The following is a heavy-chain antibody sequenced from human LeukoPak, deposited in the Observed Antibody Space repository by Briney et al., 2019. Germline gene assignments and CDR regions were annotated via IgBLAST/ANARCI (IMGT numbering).Heavy chain of an antibody. CDR1: GFRFRGAW. Sequence: GGSLRLSCEGSGFRFRGAWMHWVRQAPGKGLVWVSRINSDASSTSYADFVQGRFTISRDNAKNTMYLQMNSLRAEDTAVYYCARNLVSATGSLDYWGQGTLVTVSS. CDR2: INSDASST. CDR3: ARNLVSATGSLDY. V-gene: IGHV3-74*01. J-gene: IGHJ4*02. D-gene: IGHD6-13*01.